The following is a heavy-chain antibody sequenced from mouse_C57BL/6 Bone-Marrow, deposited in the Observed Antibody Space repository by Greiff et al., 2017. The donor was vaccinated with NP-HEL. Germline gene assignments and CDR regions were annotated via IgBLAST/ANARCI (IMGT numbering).Heavy chain of an antibody. D-gene: IGHD1-1*01. CDR2: ISSGGDYI. Sequence: EVQRVESGEGLVKPGGSLKLSCAASGFTFSSYAMSWVRQTPEKRLEWVAYISSGGDYIYYADTVKGRFTISRDNARNTLYLQMSSLKSEDTAMYYCTRGVGYGSSYHWYFDVWGTGTTVTVSS. CDR3: TRGVGYGSSYHWYFDV. V-gene: IGHV5-9-1*02. CDR1: GFTFSSYA. J-gene: IGHJ1*03.